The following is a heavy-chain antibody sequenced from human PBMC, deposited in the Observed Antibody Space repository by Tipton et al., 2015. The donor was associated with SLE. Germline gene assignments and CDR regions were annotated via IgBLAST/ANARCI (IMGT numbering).Heavy chain of an antibody. CDR3: ARDLNGYNRGWYYYMDV. CDR2: IYYSGST. D-gene: IGHD5-24*01. Sequence: LRLSCTVSGDSISTYYWSWIRQPPGKGLEWIGYIYYSGSTNYNPSLKSRVTISVDTSKNQFSLKLGSVTAADTAVYYCARDLNGYNRGWYYYMDVWGKGTTVTVSS. V-gene: IGHV4-59*01. CDR1: GDSISTYY. J-gene: IGHJ6*03.